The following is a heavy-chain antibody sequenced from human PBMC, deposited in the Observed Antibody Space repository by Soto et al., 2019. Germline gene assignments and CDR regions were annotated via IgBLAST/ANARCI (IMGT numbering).Heavy chain of an antibody. Sequence: PSETLSLTCTVSGGSISSSNYYWGWIRQPPGKGLEWIGSIYYSGSTYYNPSLKSRVTISVDTSKNQFSLKLSSVTAADTAVYYCAGGSGRRVYYYGMDVWGQGTTVTVSS. CDR3: AGGSGRRVYYYGMDV. V-gene: IGHV4-39*01. J-gene: IGHJ6*02. D-gene: IGHD3-10*01. CDR2: IYYSGST. CDR1: GGSISSSNYY.